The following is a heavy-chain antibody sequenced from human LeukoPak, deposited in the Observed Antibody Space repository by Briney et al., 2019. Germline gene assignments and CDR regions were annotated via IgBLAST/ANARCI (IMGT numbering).Heavy chain of an antibody. Sequence: YPSETLSLTCTVSGGSISSYYWSWIRQPPGKGLEWIGYIYYSGSTNYNPSLKSRVTISVDTSKNQFSLKLSSVTAADTAVYYCARDPGIAVAGLYYFDYWGQGTLVTVSS. CDR2: IYYSGST. D-gene: IGHD6-19*01. V-gene: IGHV4-59*01. CDR3: ARDPGIAVAGLYYFDY. CDR1: GGSISSYY. J-gene: IGHJ4*02.